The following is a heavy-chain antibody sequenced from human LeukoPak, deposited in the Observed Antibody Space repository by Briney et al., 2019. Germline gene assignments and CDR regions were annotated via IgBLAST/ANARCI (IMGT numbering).Heavy chain of an antibody. V-gene: IGHV4-30-4*01. J-gene: IGHJ4*02. CDR3: ARKNGWLQQEFDY. Sequence: SETLSLTCTVSGGSISSGDYYWSWIRQPPGKGLEWIGYIYYSGSTYYNPSLKSRVTISVDTSKNQFSLKLSSVTAADTAVYYCARKNGWLQQEFDYWGQGTLVTVSS. D-gene: IGHD5-24*01. CDR2: IYYSGST. CDR1: GGSISSGDYY.